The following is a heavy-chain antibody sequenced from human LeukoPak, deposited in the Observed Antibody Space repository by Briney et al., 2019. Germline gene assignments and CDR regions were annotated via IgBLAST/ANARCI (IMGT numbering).Heavy chain of an antibody. Sequence: SVKVTCKSSGYTFTVYYMYWVRQAPGQGLEWMGGIIPIFGTANYAQKFQGRVTITTDESTSTAYIELSSLRSEDTAVYHCARGPEYCSSTSCHEGMLFDIWGQGTMVTVSS. CDR1: GYTFTVYY. V-gene: IGHV1-69*05. CDR3: ARGPEYCSSTSCHEGMLFDI. CDR2: IIPIFGTA. J-gene: IGHJ3*02. D-gene: IGHD2-2*01.